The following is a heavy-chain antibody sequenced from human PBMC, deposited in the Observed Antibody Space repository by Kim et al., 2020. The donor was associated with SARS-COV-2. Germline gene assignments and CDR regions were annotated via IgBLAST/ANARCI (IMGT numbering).Heavy chain of an antibody. CDR2: ISAYNGNT. CDR3: ARSYYYDSSGLPADV. V-gene: IGHV1-18*01. D-gene: IGHD3-22*01. CDR1: GYTFTSYG. Sequence: ASVKVSCKASGYTFTSYGISWVRQAPGQGLEWMGWISAYNGNTNYAQKLQGRVTMTTDTSTSTAYMELRSLRSDDTAVYYCARSYYYDSSGLPADVWGQGTTVTVSS. J-gene: IGHJ6*02.